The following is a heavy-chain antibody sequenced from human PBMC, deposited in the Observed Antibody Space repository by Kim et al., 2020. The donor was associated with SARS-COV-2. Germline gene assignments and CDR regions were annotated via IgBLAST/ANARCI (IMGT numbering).Heavy chain of an antibody. V-gene: IGHV1-46*01. J-gene: IGHJ4*02. D-gene: IGHD1-26*01. CDR3: ASDAKLGTTSYFDY. Sequence: QKFQGRVTLTRDTSTSTVYMSLSSLRSDDTAVYYCASDAKLGTTSYFDYWGQGTLVTVSS.